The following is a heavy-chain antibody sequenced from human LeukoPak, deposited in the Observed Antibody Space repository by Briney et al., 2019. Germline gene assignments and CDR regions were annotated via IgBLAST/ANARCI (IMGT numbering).Heavy chain of an antibody. J-gene: IGHJ5*02. Sequence: SETLSLTCTVSGGSISSYYWSWIRQPPGKGLEWIGYIYYSGSTNYNPSLKSRVTISVDASKNQFSLKLSSVTAADTAVYYCARVGHCSSTSCIGNWFDPWGQGTLVTVSS. CDR2: IYYSGST. V-gene: IGHV4-59*01. D-gene: IGHD2-2*01. CDR1: GGSISSYY. CDR3: ARVGHCSSTSCIGNWFDP.